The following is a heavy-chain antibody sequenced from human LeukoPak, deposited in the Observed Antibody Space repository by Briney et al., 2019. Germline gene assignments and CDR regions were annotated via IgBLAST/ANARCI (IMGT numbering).Heavy chain of an antibody. Sequence: ASVEVSCKASGYTFTKYGVSWVRQAPGQGLEWMGWISAYVDNTDYAPKFQGRITVSKDSSTDTEHMELRSLRPDDTAIYYCVKEGYDRGGYFGHWGQGTLVTVSS. J-gene: IGHJ4*02. CDR3: VKEGYDRGGYFGH. V-gene: IGHV1-18*01. CDR2: ISAYVDNT. D-gene: IGHD3-22*01. CDR1: GYTFTKYG.